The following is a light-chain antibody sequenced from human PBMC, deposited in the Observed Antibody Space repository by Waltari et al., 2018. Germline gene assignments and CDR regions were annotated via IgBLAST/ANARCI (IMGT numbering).Light chain of an antibody. V-gene: IGKV3-20*01. Sequence: CSASQISGSYLAWYQHKPRQVPRLLIYYESTRATGIPGRFSCSGAGTDFSRTISRLDSDDFAVYYCQKYVNLPATFGQGTKVEIK. CDR3: QKYVNLPAT. CDR1: QISGSY. CDR2: YES. J-gene: IGKJ1*01.